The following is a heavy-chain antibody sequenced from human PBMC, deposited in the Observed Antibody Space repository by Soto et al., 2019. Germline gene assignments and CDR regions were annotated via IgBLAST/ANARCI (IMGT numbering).Heavy chain of an antibody. D-gene: IGHD3-9*01. J-gene: IGHJ6*02. V-gene: IGHV4-4*07. CDR1: DDFISSYY. Sequence: SETLSLTCTVSDDFISSYYWNWIRQPAGKGLEWIGRVSTDGATNYNPSLESRVTMSVDTSKNQFSLKLTSVTAADTAVYFCARADYEILTGSYAMDVWGQGTTVTVSS. CDR3: ARADYEILTGSYAMDV. CDR2: VSTDGAT.